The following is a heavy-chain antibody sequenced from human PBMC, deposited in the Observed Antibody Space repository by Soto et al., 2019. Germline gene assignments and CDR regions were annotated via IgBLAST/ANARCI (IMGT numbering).Heavy chain of an antibody. CDR2: ISYDGSNK. Sequence: QVQLVESGGGVVQPGRSLRLSCAASGFTFSSYAMHWVRQAPGKGLAWVAVISYDGSNKYYADSVKGRFTISRDNSKNTLYLQMNSLRAEDTAVYYCARDPGDIKLRYFDWSMDVWGQGTTVTVSS. D-gene: IGHD3-9*01. V-gene: IGHV3-30-3*01. CDR1: GFTFSSYA. J-gene: IGHJ6*02. CDR3: ARDPGDIKLRYFDWSMDV.